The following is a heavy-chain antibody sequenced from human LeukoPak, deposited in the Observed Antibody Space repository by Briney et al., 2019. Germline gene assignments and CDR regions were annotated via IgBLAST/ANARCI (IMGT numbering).Heavy chain of an antibody. CDR2: IYYSGST. CDR3: AREVVAAAGTVDY. V-gene: IGHV4-59*01. Sequence: PSETLSLTCAVSGDSISNYYWSWIRQPPGKGLEWIGYIYYSGSTNYNPSLKSRVTISVDTSKNQFSLKLSSVTAADTAVYYCAREVVAAAGTVDYWVQGALVIVSS. CDR1: GDSISNYY. J-gene: IGHJ4*02. D-gene: IGHD6-13*01.